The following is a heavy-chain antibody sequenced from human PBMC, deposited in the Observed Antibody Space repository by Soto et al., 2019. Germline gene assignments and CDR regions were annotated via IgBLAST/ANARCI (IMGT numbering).Heavy chain of an antibody. CDR1: GGSISSGGYY. J-gene: IGHJ4*02. V-gene: IGHV4-31*03. Sequence: SETLSLTCTVSGGSISSGGYYWSWIRQHPGKGLEWIGYIYYSGTTYDNPSLKSRVTISVDTSKNQFSLRLSSVTAADTAVYHCARKATVTTCFDYWGQGTLVTVSS. CDR3: ARKATVTTCFDY. CDR2: IYYSGTT. D-gene: IGHD4-17*01.